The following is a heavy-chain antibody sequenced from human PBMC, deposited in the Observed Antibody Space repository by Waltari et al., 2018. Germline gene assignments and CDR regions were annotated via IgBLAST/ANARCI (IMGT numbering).Heavy chain of an antibody. V-gene: IGHV3-23*01. D-gene: IGHD7-27*01. J-gene: IGHJ4*02. Sequence: EVQLLESGGGLVQPGGSLRLSCAASGFTFSSYAMSWVRQAPGKGLEWVSAISGCGGRTYYADSVKGRFTISRDNSKNTLYLQMNSLRAEDTAVYYCAKDEPSELGTPYFDYWGQGTLVTVAS. CDR3: AKDEPSELGTPYFDY. CDR1: GFTFSSYA. CDR2: ISGCGGRT.